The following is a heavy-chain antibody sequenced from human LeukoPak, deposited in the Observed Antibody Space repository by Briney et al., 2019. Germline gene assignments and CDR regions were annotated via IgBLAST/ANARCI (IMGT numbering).Heavy chain of an antibody. CDR1: GDSISGYY. J-gene: IGHJ3*02. CDR3: ARGESVAAWGHDTFDI. D-gene: IGHD6-19*01. V-gene: IGHV4-4*07. Sequence: SETLSLTCIVSGDSISGYYWSWIRQPAGKGLEWIGRIYASGTTTYNPSLKSRVTMSVDTSKNHFSLKLSSMTAADTAMYYCARGESVAAWGHDTFDIWGQGTMVTVSS. CDR2: IYASGTT.